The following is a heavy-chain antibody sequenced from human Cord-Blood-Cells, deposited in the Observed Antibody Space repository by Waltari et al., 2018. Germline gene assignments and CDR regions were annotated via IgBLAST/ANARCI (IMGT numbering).Heavy chain of an antibody. Sequence: QVQLVQSGAEVKKPGSSVKVSCKASGGTFSSYAISWVRQAPGQGLEWMGRIIPILGIANYAQKFQGRVTITADKSTSTAYMELSSLRSEDTAVYYCARDKRITIFGVVTNWFDPWGQGTLVTVSS. V-gene: IGHV1-69*09. D-gene: IGHD3-3*01. CDR1: GGTFSSYA. J-gene: IGHJ5*02. CDR2: IIPILGIA. CDR3: ARDKRITIFGVVTNWFDP.